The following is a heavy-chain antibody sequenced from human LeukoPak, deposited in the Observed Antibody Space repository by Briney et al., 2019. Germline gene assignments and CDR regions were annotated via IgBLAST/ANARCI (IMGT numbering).Heavy chain of an antibody. J-gene: IGHJ4*02. V-gene: IGHV1-2*02. CDR1: GYTFTGYY. CDR2: INPNSGGT. CDR3: ARIEPTRYYYDSSGYYPY. D-gene: IGHD3-22*01. Sequence: ASVKVSCKASGYTFTGYYMHWVRQAPGQGLEWMGWINPNSGGTNYAQKFQGRVTMTRDKSISTAYMELSRLRSDDTAVYYCARIEPTRYYYDSSGYYPYWGQGTLVTVSS.